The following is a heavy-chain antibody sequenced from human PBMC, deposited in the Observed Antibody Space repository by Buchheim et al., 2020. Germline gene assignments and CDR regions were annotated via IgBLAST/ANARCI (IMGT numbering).Heavy chain of an antibody. D-gene: IGHD3-3*01. CDR3: AKEIWSGYYTDY. CDR1: GFTFSSYG. CDR2: ISYDGSNK. Sequence: QVQPVESGGGVVQPGRSLRLSCAASGFTFSSYGMHWVRPAPGKGLAWVAVISYDGSNKYYADSVKGRFTLSRDNSKNTLYLQMNSLRAEDTAVYYCAKEIWSGYYTDYWGQGTL. V-gene: IGHV3-30*18. J-gene: IGHJ4*02.